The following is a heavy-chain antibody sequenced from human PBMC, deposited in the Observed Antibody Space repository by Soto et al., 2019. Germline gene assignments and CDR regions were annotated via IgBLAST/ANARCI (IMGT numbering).Heavy chain of an antibody. V-gene: IGHV4-59*12. D-gene: IGHD4-17*01. CDR3: ARRDGPGFDL. J-gene: IGHJ4*02. CDR1: GGSISSYY. Sequence: QVQLQESGPGLMKPSETLSLTCTVSGGSISSYYWSWIRQPPGKGLEWIGYIYYSGSTNYNHSLNSRVAISVDTSKNQLSRKLSSVTAEDTAVYYCARRDGPGFDLWGQGTLVTVSS. CDR2: IYYSGST.